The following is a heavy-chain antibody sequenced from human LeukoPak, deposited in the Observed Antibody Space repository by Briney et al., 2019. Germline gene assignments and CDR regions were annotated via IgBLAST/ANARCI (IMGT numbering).Heavy chain of an antibody. CDR3: ARVPAAFPDY. D-gene: IGHD2-2*01. J-gene: IGHJ4*02. CDR2: INPSGGST. CDR1: GYTFTSYY. Sequence: ASVKVSCKASGYTFTSYYMHWVRQAPGQGLEWMGIINPSGGSTSYAQKFQGRVTMTRDTSISTAYMELSRLRSDDTAVYYCARVPAAFPDYWGQGTLVTVSS. V-gene: IGHV1-46*01.